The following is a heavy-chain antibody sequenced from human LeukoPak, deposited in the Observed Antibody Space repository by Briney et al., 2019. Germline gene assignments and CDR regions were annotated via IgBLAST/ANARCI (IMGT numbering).Heavy chain of an antibody. CDR2: IFPGDSHS. V-gene: IGHV5-51*01. J-gene: IGHJ4*02. Sequence: GESLKISCRGSEHSFTNYWIGWVRQMPGKGLEWMGIIFPGDSHSTYSPSFQGQVTISADKSISTAYLHWSSLKASDTAMYYCARHRDSSSWSPFDYWGQGTLVTVSS. D-gene: IGHD2-2*01. CDR3: ARHRDSSSWSPFDY. CDR1: EHSFTNYW.